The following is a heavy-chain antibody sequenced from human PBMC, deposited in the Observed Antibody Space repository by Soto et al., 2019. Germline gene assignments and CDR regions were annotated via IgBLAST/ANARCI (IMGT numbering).Heavy chain of an antibody. CDR2: ISSSSSTI. J-gene: IGHJ5*02. Sequence: GGSLRLSCAASGFTFSSYSMNWVRQAPGKGLEWVSYISSSSSTIYYADSVKGRFTISRDNAKNSLYLQMNSLRDEDTAVYYCARDGGQLWLSNNWFDPWGQGTLVTVSS. CDR1: GFTFSSYS. CDR3: ARDGGQLWLSNNWFDP. V-gene: IGHV3-48*02. D-gene: IGHD5-18*01.